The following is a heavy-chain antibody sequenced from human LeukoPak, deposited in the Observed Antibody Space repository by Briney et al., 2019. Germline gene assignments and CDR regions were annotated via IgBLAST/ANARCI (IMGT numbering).Heavy chain of an antibody. J-gene: IGHJ4*02. D-gene: IGHD6-19*01. Sequence: ASVKVSCKASGYTFTSYGISWVRQAPGQGLEWMGGIIPIFGTANYAQKFQGRVTITADESTSTAYMELSSLRSEDTAVYYCARDRHDSSGWYGYDYWGQGTLVTVSS. CDR1: GYTFTSYG. CDR2: IIPIFGTA. V-gene: IGHV1-69*13. CDR3: ARDRHDSSGWYGYDY.